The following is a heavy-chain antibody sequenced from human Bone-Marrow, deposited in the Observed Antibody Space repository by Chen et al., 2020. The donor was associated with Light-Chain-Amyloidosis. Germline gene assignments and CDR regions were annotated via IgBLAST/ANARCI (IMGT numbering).Heavy chain of an antibody. J-gene: IGHJ4*02. V-gene: IGHV4-34*01. CDR3: AKFNPDFGDFEC. D-gene: IGHD3-10*01. CDR2: LDRSGGT. Sequence: QVQLHQRGAGLLKPSETLSLTCAVLGGSLNGYYWTWIRQSPGEGLAWIGELDRSGGTQYNSSLKSRITMSLDTSNKEFSLKLTSVTAADTAVYFCAKFNPDFGDFECWGQGSLVTVSP. CDR1: GGSLNGYY.